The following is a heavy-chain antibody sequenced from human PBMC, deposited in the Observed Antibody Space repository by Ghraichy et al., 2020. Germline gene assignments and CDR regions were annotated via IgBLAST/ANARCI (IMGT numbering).Heavy chain of an antibody. V-gene: IGHV4-4*02. CDR1: GGSISSSNW. J-gene: IGHJ4*02. CDR2: IYHSGKT. CDR3: ARIYGGQYSGSYSGYFDY. Sequence: SETLSLTCAVSGGSISSSNWWSWVRQSPGKGLEWIGEIYHSGKTNYNPSLKSLVTISVDKSKNQFSLKLSSVTAADTAVYYCARIYGGQYSGSYSGYFDYWGQGTLVTVSS. D-gene: IGHD1-26*01.